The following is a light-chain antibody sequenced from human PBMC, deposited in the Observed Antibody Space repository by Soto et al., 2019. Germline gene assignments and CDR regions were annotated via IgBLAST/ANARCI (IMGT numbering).Light chain of an antibody. Sequence: DIQMTQSPSSLSASVGDRVTITCRASQSLSRYLNWYQQKPGKARKLLIYAASSLQSGVPSRFSGSRSGTDFTLTISSLQPDDCATYYCQQSYSTPRSFGQGTKLEIK. CDR2: AAS. CDR1: QSLSRY. V-gene: IGKV1-39*01. CDR3: QQSYSTPRS. J-gene: IGKJ2*03.